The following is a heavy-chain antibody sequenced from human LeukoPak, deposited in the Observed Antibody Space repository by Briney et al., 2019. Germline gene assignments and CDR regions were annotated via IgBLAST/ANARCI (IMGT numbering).Heavy chain of an antibody. CDR1: GGSISSGSYY. V-gene: IGHV4-61*02. CDR3: ARGIAGPDAFDI. D-gene: IGHD6-13*01. Sequence: SETLPLTCTVSGGSISSGSYYWSWIRQPAGKGLEWIGRIYTSGSTNYNPSLKSRVTISVDTSKNQFSLKLSSVTVADTAVYYCARGIAGPDAFDIWGNGTMVTVSS. CDR2: IYTSGST. J-gene: IGHJ3*02.